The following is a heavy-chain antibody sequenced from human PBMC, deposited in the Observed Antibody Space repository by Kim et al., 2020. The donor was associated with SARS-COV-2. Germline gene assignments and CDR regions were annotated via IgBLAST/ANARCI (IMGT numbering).Heavy chain of an antibody. D-gene: IGHD1-26*01. J-gene: IGHJ6*01. Sequence: GGSLRLSCAASGFTFSSYGMHWVRQAPGKGLEWVAVISYDGSNKYYADSVKGRFTISRDNSKNTLYLQMNSLRAEDTAVYYCAKDNSRSGSYFNELYYY. CDR3: AKDNSRSGSYFNELYYY. CDR2: ISYDGSNK. V-gene: IGHV3-30*18. CDR1: GFTFSSYG.